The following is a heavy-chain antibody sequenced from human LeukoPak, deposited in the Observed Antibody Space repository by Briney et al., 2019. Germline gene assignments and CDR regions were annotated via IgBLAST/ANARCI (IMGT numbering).Heavy chain of an antibody. V-gene: IGHV1-46*01. CDR1: GYTFTSYY. J-gene: IGHJ5*02. CDR2: INPSGGST. CDR3: ARDGRALGEVVVAATTSYNWFDP. Sequence: GASVKVTCKASGYTFTSYYMHWVRQAPGQGLEWMGIINPSGGSTSYAQKFQGRVTMTRDMSTSTVYMELSSLRSEDTAVYYCARDGRALGEVVVAATTSYNWFDPWGQGTLVTVSS. D-gene: IGHD2-15*01.